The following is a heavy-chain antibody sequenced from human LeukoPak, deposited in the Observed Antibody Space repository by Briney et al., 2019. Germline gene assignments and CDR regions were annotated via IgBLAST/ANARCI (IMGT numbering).Heavy chain of an antibody. D-gene: IGHD3-3*01. CDR2: IYYSGST. J-gene: IGHJ6*02. CDR1: GGSISNGDHY. Sequence: SETLSLTCTVSGGSISNGDHYWSWIRQHPGKGLEWIGHIYYSGSTYYNPSLKSRGIISVETSKNQFSLKLSSVTAADTAVYYCARVGYYDFWSGYYPHYYYYGMDVWGQGTTVTVSS. CDR3: ARVGYYDFWSGYYPHYYYYGMDV. V-gene: IGHV4-31*03.